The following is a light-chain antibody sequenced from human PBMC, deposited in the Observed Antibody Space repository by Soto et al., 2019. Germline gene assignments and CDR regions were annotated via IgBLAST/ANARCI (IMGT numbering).Light chain of an antibody. CDR2: GAS. Sequence: EIVLTQSPGILSLSPGERATLSCRARQSVSSSYLAWYQQKPGQAPRLLIYGASSRATGIPDRFSGSGSGTDFTLTISRLEPEDFAVYYCQQYGSSGTFGQGTKVDIK. CDR3: QQYGSSGT. J-gene: IGKJ1*01. CDR1: QSVSSSY. V-gene: IGKV3-20*01.